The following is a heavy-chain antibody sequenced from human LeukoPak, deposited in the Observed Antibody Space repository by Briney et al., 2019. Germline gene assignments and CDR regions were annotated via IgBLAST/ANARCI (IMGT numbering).Heavy chain of an antibody. D-gene: IGHD6-19*01. V-gene: IGHV3-30*02. CDR2: IRYDGSNK. Sequence: GGSLRLSCAASGFTFSSYGMHWVRQAPGKGLEWVAFIRYDGSNKYYADSVKGRFTISRDNSKNTLYLQMNSLRAEDTAVYYCARLKYSSGWALDYWGQGTLVTVSS. CDR1: GFTFSSYG. J-gene: IGHJ4*02. CDR3: ARLKYSSGWALDY.